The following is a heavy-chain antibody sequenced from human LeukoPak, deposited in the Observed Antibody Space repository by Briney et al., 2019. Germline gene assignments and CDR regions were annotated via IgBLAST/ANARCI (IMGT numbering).Heavy chain of an antibody. CDR3: AVGYCSSTSCSFPFDY. CDR2: INAGNGNT. Sequence: SVKVSCKASGYTFTSYAMHWVRQAPGQRLEWMGWINAGNGNTKYSQKFQGRVTITRDTSASTAYMELSSLRSEDTAVYYCAVGYCSSTSCSFPFDYWGQGTLVTVSS. J-gene: IGHJ4*02. CDR1: GYTFTSYA. V-gene: IGHV1-3*01. D-gene: IGHD2-2*01.